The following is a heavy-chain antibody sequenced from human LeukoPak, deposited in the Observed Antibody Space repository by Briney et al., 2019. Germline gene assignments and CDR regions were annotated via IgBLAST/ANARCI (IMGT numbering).Heavy chain of an antibody. V-gene: IGHV4-4*09. CDR3: ARHIRDSGWVSDAFDI. J-gene: IGHJ3*02. Sequence: MSADTLSLTLSLAAPSASIYYCRWIRQPPGGGLWCIVYIYTSGRTNYNPSLNSRVTISVDTFKNQFSLKLSSVTAEDTAVYYCARHIRDSGWVSDAFDIWGQGTMVTVSS. D-gene: IGHD6-19*01. CDR2: IYTSGRT. CDR1: AAPSASIYY.